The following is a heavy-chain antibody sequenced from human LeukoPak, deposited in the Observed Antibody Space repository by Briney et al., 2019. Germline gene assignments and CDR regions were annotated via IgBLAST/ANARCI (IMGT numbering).Heavy chain of an antibody. D-gene: IGHD2-2*01. J-gene: IGHJ3*02. Sequence: GESLNISCKGSGYSFTSYWFGWVGQMPGKGLEWMGIIYPGDSDTRYSPSCQGQVTISADKSISTAYLQWSGLEATDTLMYSCARYVDAFDIWGQGTMVSVSS. CDR2: IYPGDSDT. CDR1: GYSFTSYW. V-gene: IGHV5-51*01. CDR3: ARYVDAFDI.